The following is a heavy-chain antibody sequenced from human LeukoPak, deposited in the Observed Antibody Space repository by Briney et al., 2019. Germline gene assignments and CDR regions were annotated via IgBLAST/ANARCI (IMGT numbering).Heavy chain of an antibody. CDR2: INPSGGST. CDR1: GYTFTSYY. D-gene: IGHD5-18*01. CDR3: ARATDTAGFDY. V-gene: IGHV1-46*01. J-gene: IGHJ4*02. Sequence: ASVKVSCKACGYTFTSYYMHWVRPAPGRGLEWMGIINPSGGSTSYAQKFQGRVTMTRDTSTSTVYMELSSLRSEDTAVYYCARATDTAGFDYWGQGTLVTVSS.